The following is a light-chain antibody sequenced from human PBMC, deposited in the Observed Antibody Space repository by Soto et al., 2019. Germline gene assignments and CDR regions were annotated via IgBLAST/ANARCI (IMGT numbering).Light chain of an antibody. J-gene: IGKJ3*01. CDR1: QDISNY. Sequence: DIQMTQSPSSLSASVGDRVTITCQASQDISNYLNCYQQKPGKAPKLLIYDASNLETGVPSRFSGSGSGTDFTFTIISLQPEDIATYYCQQYDNPTFTFGPGTKVDIK. CDR2: DAS. CDR3: QQYDNPTFT. V-gene: IGKV1-33*01.